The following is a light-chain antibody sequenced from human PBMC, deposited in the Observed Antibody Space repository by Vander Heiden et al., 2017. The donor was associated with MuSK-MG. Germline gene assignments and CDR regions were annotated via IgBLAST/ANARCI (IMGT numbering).Light chain of an antibody. CDR3: QQDYSYPQIT. CDR1: QGISSY. V-gene: IGKV1-8*01. CDR2: AAS. J-gene: IGKJ5*01. Sequence: AIRMTQSPSSFSASTGDRVTITCRASQGISSYLAWYQQKPGKAPKLLIYAASTLQSGVPSRFSGSGYGTDFTLTISCLQSEDFATYYCQQDYSYPQITFGQGTRVEIK.